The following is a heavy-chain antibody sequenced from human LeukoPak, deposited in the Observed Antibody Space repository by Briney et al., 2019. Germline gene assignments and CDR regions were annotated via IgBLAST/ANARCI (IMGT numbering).Heavy chain of an antibody. V-gene: IGHV3-48*03. CDR1: GFSFSSYE. J-gene: IGHJ4*02. CDR3: ARSHKTDY. CDR2: ISSSGSTV. Sequence: GGSLRLSCAASGFSFSSYEMTWVRQAPGKGLEWLSYISSSGSTVHYADSVQGRFTTSRDNAKNSLYLQMNSLRAEDTADYYCARSHKTDYWGQGTLVTVSS.